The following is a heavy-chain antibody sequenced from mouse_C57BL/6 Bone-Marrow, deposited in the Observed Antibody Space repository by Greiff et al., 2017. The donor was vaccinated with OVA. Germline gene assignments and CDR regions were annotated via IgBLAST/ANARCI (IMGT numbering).Heavy chain of an antibody. D-gene: IGHD1-1*01. CDR3: ARDYGSLWYFDV. Sequence: VQLQQPGAELVRPGSSVKLSCKASGYTFTSYWMHWVKQRPIQGLEWIGNIDPSDSETHYNQKFKDKATLTVDKSSSTAYMQLSSLTSEDSAVDYCARDYGSLWYFDVWGTGTTVTVSS. J-gene: IGHJ1*03. CDR1: GYTFTSYW. V-gene: IGHV1-52*01. CDR2: IDPSDSET.